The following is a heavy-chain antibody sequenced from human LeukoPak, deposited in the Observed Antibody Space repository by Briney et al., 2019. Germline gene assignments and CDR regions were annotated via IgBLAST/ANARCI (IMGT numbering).Heavy chain of an antibody. V-gene: IGHV3-30*18. CDR1: GFTFSSHG. J-gene: IGHJ4*02. D-gene: IGHD2-21*01. Sequence: GGSLGLSCAASGFTFSSHGMHWVRQAPGKGLEWVAVISYDGSDKYYADSVKGRFAISRDNSKNTLFLQMNSLRAEDTAVYYCAKDRTGDPVIDYWGQGTLVTVSS. CDR3: AKDRTGDPVIDY. CDR2: ISYDGSDK.